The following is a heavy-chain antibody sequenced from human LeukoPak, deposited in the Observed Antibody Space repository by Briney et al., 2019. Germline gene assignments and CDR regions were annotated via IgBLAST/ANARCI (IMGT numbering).Heavy chain of an antibody. V-gene: IGHV1-18*01. D-gene: IGHD3-16*02. CDR1: GYTFTSYG. J-gene: IGHJ4*02. CDR3: ARAGPGDYVWGSYRFGFDY. CDR2: ISAYNGNT. Sequence: ASVKVSCKASGYTFTSYGISWVRQAPGQGLEWMGWISAYNGNTNYAQKLQGRVTMTTDTSTSTAYMELRSLRSDDTAVYYCARAGPGDYVWGSYRFGFDYWGQGTLVTVSS.